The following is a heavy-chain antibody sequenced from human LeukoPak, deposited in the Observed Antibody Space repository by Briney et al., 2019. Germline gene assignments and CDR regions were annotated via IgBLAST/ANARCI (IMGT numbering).Heavy chain of an antibody. CDR2: IGWDGGST. V-gene: IGHV3-43D*04. CDR3: TKEMRARIVAPTVHYMDV. CDR1: GFTLDEYA. D-gene: IGHD3-22*01. Sequence: PGGSLRPSCAASGFTLDEYAMHWVPQAPVKGLERVSLIGWDGGSTYYADSVKGRFTISRDNSKNSLYLQMNSLRAEDTALYDCTKEMRARIVAPTVHYMDVWGKGTTVTVSS. J-gene: IGHJ6*03.